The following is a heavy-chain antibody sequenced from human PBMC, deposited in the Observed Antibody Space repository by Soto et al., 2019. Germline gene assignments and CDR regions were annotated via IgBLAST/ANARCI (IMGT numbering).Heavy chain of an antibody. CDR2: IYYSGST. J-gene: IGHJ4*02. V-gene: IGHV4-59*01. CDR3: ARNLRSVYFDY. CDR1: GGSISSYY. Sequence: PSETLSLTCTVSGGSISSYYWSWIRQPPGKGLEWIGYIYYSGSTNYNPSLKSRVTISVDTSKNQFSLKLSSVTAADTAVYYCARNLRSVYFDYWGQGTLVTVSS.